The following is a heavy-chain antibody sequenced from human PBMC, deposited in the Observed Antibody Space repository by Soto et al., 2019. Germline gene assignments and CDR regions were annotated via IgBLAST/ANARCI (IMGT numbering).Heavy chain of an antibody. CDR2: INAGNGNT. V-gene: IGHV1-3*01. D-gene: IGHD4-4*01. J-gene: IGHJ6*02. CDR1: GYTFTSYA. CDR3: ARETLYSNYVAYYYGMDV. Sequence: VASVKVSCKASGYTFTSYAMHWVRQAPGQRLEWMGWINAGNGNTKYSQKFQGRVTITRDTSASTAYMELSSLRSEDTAVYYCARETLYSNYVAYYYGMDVWGQGTTVTVSS.